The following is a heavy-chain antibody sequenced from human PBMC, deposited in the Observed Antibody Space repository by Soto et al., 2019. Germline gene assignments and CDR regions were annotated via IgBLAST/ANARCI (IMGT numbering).Heavy chain of an antibody. CDR1: GFTFSGSA. V-gene: IGHV3-73*02. CDR2: IRSKANSYAT. D-gene: IGHD1-26*01. J-gene: IGHJ4*02. CDR3: TRNRYSDYSGSPYYFDY. Sequence: EVQLVESGGGLVQPGGSLKLSCAASGFTFSGSAMHWVRQASGKGLEWVGRIRSKANSYATAYAASVKGRFTISRDDSKNTAYLHMSSLKTEDTAVYYCTRNRYSDYSGSPYYFDYWGQRTLVAVSS.